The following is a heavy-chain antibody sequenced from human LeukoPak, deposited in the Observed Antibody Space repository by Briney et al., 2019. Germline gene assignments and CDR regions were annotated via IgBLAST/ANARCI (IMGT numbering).Heavy chain of an antibody. V-gene: IGHV3-49*03. CDR2: IRSKAYGGTT. Sequence: GGSLRLSCTASGFTFGDYAMSWFRQAPGKGLGWVGFIRSKAYGGTTEYAASVKGRFTISRDDSKSIAYLQMNSLKTEDTAVYYCTRPFITIFGVVITDWYFDLWGRGTLVTVSS. J-gene: IGHJ2*01. CDR3: TRPFITIFGVVITDWYFDL. D-gene: IGHD3-3*01. CDR1: GFTFGDYA.